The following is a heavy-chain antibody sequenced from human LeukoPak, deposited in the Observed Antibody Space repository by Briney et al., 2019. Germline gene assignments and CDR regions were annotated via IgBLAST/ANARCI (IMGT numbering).Heavy chain of an antibody. Sequence: PSETLSLTCPVSGGSISSGVYYWSWIRQHPGKGLEWIGYIYYSGSTYYNPSLKSRVTISVDTSKNQFSLKLSSGTAADTAVYYCARGVRWLQLSYFDYWGQGTLVTVSS. V-gene: IGHV4-31*03. CDR2: IYYSGST. CDR3: ARGVRWLQLSYFDY. CDR1: GGSISSGVYY. J-gene: IGHJ4*02. D-gene: IGHD5-24*01.